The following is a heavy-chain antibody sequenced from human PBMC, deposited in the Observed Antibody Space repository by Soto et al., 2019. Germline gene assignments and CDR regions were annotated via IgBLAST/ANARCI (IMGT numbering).Heavy chain of an antibody. Sequence: GGSLRLSCAASGFTFSSYGMHWVRQAPGKGLEWVAVIWYDGSNKYYADSVKGRFTISRDNSKNTLYLQMNSLRAEDTAVYYCARGSPDGSGSYWLEYNWFDPWGQGTLVTVSS. CDR1: GFTFSSYG. CDR2: IWYDGSNK. V-gene: IGHV3-33*01. D-gene: IGHD3-10*01. CDR3: ARGSPDGSGSYWLEYNWFDP. J-gene: IGHJ5*02.